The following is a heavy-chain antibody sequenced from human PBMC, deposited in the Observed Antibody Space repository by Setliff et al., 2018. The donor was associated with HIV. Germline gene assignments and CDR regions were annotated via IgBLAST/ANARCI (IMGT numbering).Heavy chain of an antibody. D-gene: IGHD4-17*01. CDR3: ARDSPLPYGDYRNYDY. J-gene: IGHJ4*02. CDR1: GFTFSSYS. V-gene: IGHV3-48*04. Sequence: GGLRLSCAASGFTFSSYSMNWVRQAPGKGLDWVSYTSSSGATIYYADSVKGRFTIYRDNTKNSLYLQMNILRTEDTAVYFCARDSPLPYGDYRNYDYWGQGTLVTVSS. CDR2: TSSSGATI.